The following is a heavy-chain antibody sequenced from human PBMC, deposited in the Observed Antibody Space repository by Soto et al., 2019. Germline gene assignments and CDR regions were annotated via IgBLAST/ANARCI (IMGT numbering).Heavy chain of an antibody. V-gene: IGHV4-4*07. CDR1: GASISGFY. D-gene: IGHD1-1*01. CDR3: VRDGTKTLRDWFDP. Sequence: SETLSLTCTVSGASISGFYWSWIRKSAGKGLEWIGRIYATGTTDYNPSLKSRVMMSVDTSKKQFSLKLRSVTAADTAVYYCVRDGTKTLRDWFDPWGQGVSLTVSS. J-gene: IGHJ5*02. CDR2: IYATGTT.